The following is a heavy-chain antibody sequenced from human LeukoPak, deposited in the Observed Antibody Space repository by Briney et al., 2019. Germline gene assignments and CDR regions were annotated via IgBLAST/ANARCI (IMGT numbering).Heavy chain of an antibody. J-gene: IGHJ4*02. CDR1: GFTFSSYW. CDR2: IKQDGSEK. V-gene: IGHV3-7*01. CDR3: ARETITIFGVVDPDY. Sequence: GGSLRLSCAASGFTFSSYWMSWVRQAPGKGLEWVANIKQDGSEKYYVDSVKGRFTISRDNAKNSLYLQMNSLRAEDTAVYYCARETITIFGVVDPDYWGQGTLVTVSS. D-gene: IGHD3-3*01.